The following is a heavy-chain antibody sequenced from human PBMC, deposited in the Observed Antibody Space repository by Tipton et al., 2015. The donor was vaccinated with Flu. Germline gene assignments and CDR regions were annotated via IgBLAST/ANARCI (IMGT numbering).Heavy chain of an antibody. Sequence: SLRLSCAASGFTFSNYGMHWVRQAPGKGLEWVAGIWYDGSYKSHADSVKGRFTISRDNSKNTLYLQMNSLRVDDTSIYYCARETHAHCIGAVCYAPPYPSHGMDAWGQGTTVTVSS. D-gene: IGHD2-8*02. V-gene: IGHV3-33*01. CDR2: IWYDGSYK. CDR1: GFTFSNYG. CDR3: ARETHAHCIGAVCYAPPYPSHGMDA. J-gene: IGHJ6*02.